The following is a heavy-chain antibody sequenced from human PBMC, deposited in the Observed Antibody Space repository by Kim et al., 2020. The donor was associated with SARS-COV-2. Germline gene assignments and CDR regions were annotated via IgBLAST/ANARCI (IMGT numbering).Heavy chain of an antibody. Sequence: SETLSRTCSVSGGSIRSGGKFWTWIRQHPAKGLEWIGYISYSGNSHYSPSLRSRVSISLQTSENQFSLELTSVTAADTAVYYCARGQHLDHWGQGILVT. CDR3: ARGQHLDH. J-gene: IGHJ4*02. CDR2: ISYSGNS. D-gene: IGHD2-2*01. V-gene: IGHV4-31*03. CDR1: GGSIRSGGKF.